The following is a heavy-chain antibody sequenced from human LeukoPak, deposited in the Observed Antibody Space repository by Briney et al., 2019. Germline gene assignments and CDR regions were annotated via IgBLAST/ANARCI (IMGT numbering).Heavy chain of an antibody. CDR2: INPSGGST. V-gene: IGHV1-46*01. J-gene: IGHJ4*02. CDR1: GYTFTSYY. D-gene: IGHD3-10*01. Sequence: ASVKVSCKASGYTFTSYYMHWVRQAPGQGLEWMGIINPSGGSTSYAQKFQGRVTMTRDTSTSTVYMELSSLRSEDTAVYYCARVGIGRSTAYGSATFDYWGQGTLVTVSS. CDR3: ARVGIGRSTAYGSATFDY.